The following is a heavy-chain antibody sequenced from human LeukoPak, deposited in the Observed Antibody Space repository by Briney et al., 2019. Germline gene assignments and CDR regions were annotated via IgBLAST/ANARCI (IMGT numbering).Heavy chain of an antibody. V-gene: IGHV1-46*01. CDR2: INPSGGST. J-gene: IGHJ4*02. D-gene: IGHD4-17*01. CDR3: ARGVYGDYVLDY. CDR1: GYTFTSYY. Sequence: ASVTVSCKASGYTFTSYYMHWVRRAPGQGLEWMGIINPSGGSTSYAQKFQGRVTMTRDTSTSTVYMELSSLRSEDTAVYYCARGVYGDYVLDYWGQGTLVTVSS.